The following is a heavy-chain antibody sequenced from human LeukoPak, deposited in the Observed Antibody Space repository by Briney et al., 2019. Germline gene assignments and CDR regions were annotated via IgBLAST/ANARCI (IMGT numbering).Heavy chain of an antibody. Sequence: SETLSLTCAVYGGSFSGYYWSWIRQPPGKGLEWIGEINHRGSTNYNPSLKSRVTISVDTSKNQFSLKLSSVTAADTAVYYCARGLGDYCIGYWGQGTLVTVSS. V-gene: IGHV4-34*01. D-gene: IGHD4-17*01. J-gene: IGHJ4*02. CDR1: GGSFSGYY. CDR3: ARGLGDYCIGY. CDR2: INHRGST.